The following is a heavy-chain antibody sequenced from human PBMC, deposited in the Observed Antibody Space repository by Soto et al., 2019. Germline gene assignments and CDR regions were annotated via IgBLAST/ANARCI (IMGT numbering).Heavy chain of an antibody. D-gene: IGHD1-1*01. CDR1: GVTFSNFV. CDR3: ANPIPETGKTFGF. V-gene: IGHV3-23*01. Sequence: QLLESGGGFVQPGGSLRLSCVASGVTFSNFVMAWVRQAPGEGLEWVSAISGSAGDTFYADSMKGRFTISRANSKDTLYLQINTLRADDPAVYYCANPIPETGKTFGFWGQGTLVTVSS. J-gene: IGHJ4*02. CDR2: ISGSAGDT.